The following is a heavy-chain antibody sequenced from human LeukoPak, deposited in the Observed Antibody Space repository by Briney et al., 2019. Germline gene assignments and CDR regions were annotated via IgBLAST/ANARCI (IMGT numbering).Heavy chain of an antibody. D-gene: IGHD4-23*01. Sequence: SETLSVTCTVSGGSISSYYWSWMRQPPGKGLEWIGYIYYSRSTNYNPSIKSRVTISVDTSKNQFSLKLSSVTAADTAVYYCARGSATVVISGFDYWGQGTLVTVSS. CDR3: ARGSATVVISGFDY. CDR1: GGSISSYY. J-gene: IGHJ4*02. V-gene: IGHV4-59*01. CDR2: IYYSRST.